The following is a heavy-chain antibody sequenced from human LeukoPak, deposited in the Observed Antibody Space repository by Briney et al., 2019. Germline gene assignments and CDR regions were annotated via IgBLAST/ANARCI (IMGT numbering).Heavy chain of an antibody. Sequence: SETLSLTCAVSGGSISSGGYSWSWIRQPPGKGLEWIGYIYHSGSTYYNPSLESRVTISVDRSKNQFSLKLSSVTAADTAVYYCARVAYYYDSKDEAFDYWGQGTLVTVSS. V-gene: IGHV4-30-2*01. CDR1: GGSISSGGYS. D-gene: IGHD3-22*01. CDR3: ARVAYYYDSKDEAFDY. J-gene: IGHJ4*02. CDR2: IYHSGST.